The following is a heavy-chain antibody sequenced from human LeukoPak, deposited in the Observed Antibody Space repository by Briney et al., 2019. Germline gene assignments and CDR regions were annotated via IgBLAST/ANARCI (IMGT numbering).Heavy chain of an antibody. CDR3: ARGPTTNSWFDP. D-gene: IGHD2-8*01. J-gene: IGHJ5*02. CDR1: GGTSSSYT. CDR2: IIPILGIA. Sequence: SVKVSCKASGGTSSSYTISWVRQAPGQGLEWMGRIIPILGIANYAQKFQGRVTITADKSTSTAYMELSSLRSEDTAVYYCARGPTTNSWFDPWGQGTLVTVSS. V-gene: IGHV1-69*02.